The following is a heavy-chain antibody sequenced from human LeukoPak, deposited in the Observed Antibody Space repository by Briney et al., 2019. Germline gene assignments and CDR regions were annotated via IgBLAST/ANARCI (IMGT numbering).Heavy chain of an antibody. J-gene: IGHJ4*02. CDR1: GFTFSSYA. Sequence: PGGSLRLSCSASGFTFSSYAMHWVRQAPGKGLEYVSAISGSGGATYYADSVKGRFTISRDNSKNTLYLQMSSLGPEDTAVYYCVSLPRTTVTTSGDYWGQGTLVTVSS. D-gene: IGHD4-17*01. V-gene: IGHV3-64D*06. CDR2: ISGSGGAT. CDR3: VSLPRTTVTTSGDY.